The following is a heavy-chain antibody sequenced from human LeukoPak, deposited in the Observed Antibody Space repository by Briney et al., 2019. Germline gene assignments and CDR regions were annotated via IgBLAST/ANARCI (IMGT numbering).Heavy chain of an antibody. CDR3: ARAHWNDGNWFDP. CDR1: GGTFSSYA. V-gene: IGHV1-2*02. D-gene: IGHD1-1*01. Sequence: ASVKVSCKASGGTFSSYAISWVRQAPGQGLEWMGGIIPNSGGTNYAQKFQGRVTMTRDTSISTAYMELSRLRSDDTAVYYCARAHWNDGNWFDPWGQGTLVTVSS. CDR2: IIPNSGGT. J-gene: IGHJ5*02.